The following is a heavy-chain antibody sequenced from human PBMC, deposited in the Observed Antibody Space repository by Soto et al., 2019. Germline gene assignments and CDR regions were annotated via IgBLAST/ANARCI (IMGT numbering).Heavy chain of an antibody. V-gene: IGHV4-59*08. D-gene: IGHD6-13*01. J-gene: IGHJ4*02. Sequence: SSETLSLTCTVSGGSISSYYWSWIRQPPGKGLEWIGYIYYSGSTNYNPSLKSRVTISVDTSKNQFSLKLSSVTAADTAVYYCASAIAAAGFDYWGQGTLVTVSS. CDR1: GGSISSYY. CDR3: ASAIAAAGFDY. CDR2: IYYSGST.